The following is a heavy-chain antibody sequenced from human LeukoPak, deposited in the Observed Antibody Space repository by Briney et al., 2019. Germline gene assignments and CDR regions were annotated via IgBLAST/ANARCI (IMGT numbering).Heavy chain of an antibody. D-gene: IGHD6-13*01. J-gene: IGHJ5*02. CDR3: AREGYSSSWSDNWFDP. Sequence: SVKVSCKASGGTFSSYAISWVRQAPGQGLEWMGGIIPIFGTANYAQKFQGRVTITADESTSTAYMELSSLRSEDTAVYYCAREGYSSSWSDNWFDPWGQGTLVTVSS. CDR2: IIPIFGTA. CDR1: GGTFSSYA. V-gene: IGHV1-69*13.